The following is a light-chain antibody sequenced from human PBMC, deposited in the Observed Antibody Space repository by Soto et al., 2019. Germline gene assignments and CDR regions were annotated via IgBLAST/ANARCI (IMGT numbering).Light chain of an antibody. CDR1: QTINSW. CDR2: DAS. CDR3: QQYDSYSSGP. V-gene: IGKV1-5*01. Sequence: DIQMTQSPSTLSASVGDRVTITCRASQTINSWLAWYQQKPGKAPKVLIFDASSLKTGVPSRFIGSGSGTEFTLTISNLQPDDFATYYCQQYDSYSSGPFGQGTKVEIK. J-gene: IGKJ1*01.